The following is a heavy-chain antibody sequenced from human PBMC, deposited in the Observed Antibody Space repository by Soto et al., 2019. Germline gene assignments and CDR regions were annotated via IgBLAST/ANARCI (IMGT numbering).Heavy chain of an antibody. D-gene: IGHD6-19*01. CDR2: ISSSSSYI. V-gene: IGHV3-21*01. CDR3: ARGGAEVAGTEGLDY. CDR1: GFTFSSYS. Sequence: EVQLVESGGGLVKPGGSLRLSCAASGFTFSSYSMNWVRQAPGKGLEWVSSISSSSSYIYYADSVKGRFTISRDNAKNSLYLQMNSLRAEDTAVYYCARGGAEVAGTEGLDYWGQGTLVTVSS. J-gene: IGHJ4*02.